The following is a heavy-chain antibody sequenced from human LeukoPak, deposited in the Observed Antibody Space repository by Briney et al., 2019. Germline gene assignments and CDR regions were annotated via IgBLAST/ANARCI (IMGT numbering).Heavy chain of an antibody. J-gene: IGHJ6*02. CDR3: ARSAIAMDV. Sequence: SETLSLTCTVSGGSISFYYWSWIRQPPGKGLEWIGYISYSGSTNYNPSLKGRVTISLDTSKNQFSLKLSSVTAADTAVYYCARSAIAMDVWGQGSTVTVSS. CDR2: ISYSGST. CDR1: GGSISFYY. V-gene: IGHV4-59*01.